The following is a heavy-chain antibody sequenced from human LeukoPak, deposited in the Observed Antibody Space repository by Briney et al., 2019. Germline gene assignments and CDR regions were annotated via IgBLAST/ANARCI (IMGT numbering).Heavy chain of an antibody. CDR3: ARVRSGSSAGNYGMDV. CDR1: GFTFSTYH. D-gene: IGHD1-26*01. CDR2: ISSDSSSFT. J-gene: IGHJ6*02. V-gene: IGHV3-21*01. Sequence: GGSLRLSCAASGFTFSTYHFHWVRQAPGKGLEWVSTISSDSSSFTYYAHSVQGRFTISRDNAQNTLYLQMNSLRVEDTAVYYCARVRSGSSAGNYGMDVWGQGTTVTASS.